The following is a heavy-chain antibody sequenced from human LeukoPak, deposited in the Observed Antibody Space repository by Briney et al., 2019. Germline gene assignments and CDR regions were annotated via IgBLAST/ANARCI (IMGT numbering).Heavy chain of an antibody. Sequence: SVKVSCKASGGTFSSYAISWVRHAPGQGLEWMGGIIPIFGTANYAQKFQGRVTITADESTSTAYMELSSLRSEDTAVYYCARVEKGSGSYCPFDYSGQGTLVTVSS. CDR3: ARVEKGSGSYCPFDY. J-gene: IGHJ4*02. V-gene: IGHV1-69*01. D-gene: IGHD3-10*01. CDR2: IIPIFGTA. CDR1: GGTFSSYA.